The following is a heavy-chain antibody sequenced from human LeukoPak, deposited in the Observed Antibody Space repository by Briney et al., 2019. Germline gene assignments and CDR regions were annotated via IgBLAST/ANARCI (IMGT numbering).Heavy chain of an antibody. Sequence: GGSLRLSCAASGFTFGDYAMHWVRQAPGKGLEWVSGISWNSGSIGYADSVKGRFTISRDNAKNSLYLQMNSLRAEDTALYYCAKESHDSSSFDYWGQGTLVTVSS. J-gene: IGHJ4*02. D-gene: IGHD3-22*01. CDR2: ISWNSGSI. CDR3: AKESHDSSSFDY. CDR1: GFTFGDYA. V-gene: IGHV3-9*01.